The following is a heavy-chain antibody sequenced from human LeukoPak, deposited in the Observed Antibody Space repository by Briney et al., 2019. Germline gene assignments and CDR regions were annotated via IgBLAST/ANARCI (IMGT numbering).Heavy chain of an antibody. V-gene: IGHV3-23*01. D-gene: IGHD3-10*01. Sequence: PGGSLRLSCAASGFTFSSYAMSWVRQAPGKGLEWVSAISGSGGSKYYADSVKGRFTISRDNSKNTLYLQMNSLRAEDTAVYYCAKGVLPRGDNWFDPWGQGTLVTVSS. CDR3: AKGVLPRGDNWFDP. CDR2: ISGSGGSK. CDR1: GFTFSSYA. J-gene: IGHJ5*02.